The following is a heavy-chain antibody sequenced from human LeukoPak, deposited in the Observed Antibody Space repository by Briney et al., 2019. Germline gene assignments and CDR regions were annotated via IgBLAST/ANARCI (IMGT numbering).Heavy chain of an antibody. CDR1: GGSISSHY. CDR2: IYYSGST. CDR3: ARRPTGRGGGWYFFDY. D-gene: IGHD6-19*01. J-gene: IGHJ4*02. V-gene: IGHV4-59*08. Sequence: PSETLSLTCTVSGGSISSHYWSWIRQPPGKGLEWVGYIYYSGSTDYNPSLKNRVTISVDTSKKQISLKLSSVTAADTAVYYCARRPTGRGGGWYFFDYWGQGTLVTVSS.